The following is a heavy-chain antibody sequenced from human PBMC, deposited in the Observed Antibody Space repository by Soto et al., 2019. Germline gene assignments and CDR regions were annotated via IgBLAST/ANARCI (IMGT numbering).Heavy chain of an antibody. Sequence: ASVKVSCKASGYTFTSYYMHWVRQAPGQGLEWMGIINPSGGSTSYAQKFQGRVTMTRDTSTSTVYMELSSLRSEDTAVYYCARDGGDTAMVKEGAFDIWGQGTMVTV. J-gene: IGHJ3*02. D-gene: IGHD5-18*01. V-gene: IGHV1-46*01. CDR2: INPSGGST. CDR1: GYTFTSYY. CDR3: ARDGGDTAMVKEGAFDI.